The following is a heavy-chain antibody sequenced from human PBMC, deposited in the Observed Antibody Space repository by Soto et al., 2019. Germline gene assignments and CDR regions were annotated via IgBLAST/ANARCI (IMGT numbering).Heavy chain of an antibody. Sequence: QVQLVESGGGVVQPGRSLRLSCAASGFTFSSFGMHWVRQAPGKGLEWVAFISHDGIEKYFVDSVKGRFTIPRDDSGNTLYLQMNSLTADDTAVYDCEKDWNDANYDYGTDVWGQGTTVTVSS. V-gene: IGHV3-30*18. CDR2: ISHDGIEK. CDR1: GFTFSSFG. J-gene: IGHJ6*02. CDR3: EKDWNDANYDYGTDV. D-gene: IGHD1-1*01.